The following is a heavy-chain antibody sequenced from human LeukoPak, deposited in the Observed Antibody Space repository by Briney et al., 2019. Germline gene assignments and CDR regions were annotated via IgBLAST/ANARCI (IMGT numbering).Heavy chain of an antibody. J-gene: IGHJ4*02. CDR1: GYNFVAHW. CDR3: ARRSSSCSGGTCDFYYYDS. V-gene: IGHV5-51*01. CDR2: IYPGDAET. Sequence: GESLKISCKGSGYNFVAHWIVWMRQMPRKGLEWVGSIYPGDAETKYNSSFEGQVTISTDKSITTAYLQWSGLRASDTALYFCARRSSSCSGGTCDFYYYDSWGQGTRVTVSS. D-gene: IGHD6-6*01.